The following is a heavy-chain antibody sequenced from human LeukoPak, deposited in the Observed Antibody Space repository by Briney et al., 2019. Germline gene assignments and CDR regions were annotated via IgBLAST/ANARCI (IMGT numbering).Heavy chain of an antibody. CDR2: INPSGGST. D-gene: IGHD5-12*01. CDR3: AREIVATIRFPAAGMDV. J-gene: IGHJ6*04. V-gene: IGHV1-46*01. Sequence: ASVKVSCKASGYTFTSYNMHWVRQAPGQGLEWMGIINPSGGSTNYAQKFQGRVTMTRDTSTSTVYMELSSLRAEDTSVYYCAREIVATIRFPAAGMDVWGKGTTVTVSS. CDR1: GYTFTSYN.